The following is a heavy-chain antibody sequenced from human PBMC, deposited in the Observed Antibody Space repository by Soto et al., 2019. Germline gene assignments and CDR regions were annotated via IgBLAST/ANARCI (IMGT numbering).Heavy chain of an antibody. Sequence: EMQLLESGGGLGPPGGSLRLSCVASGFTFRSFAMNWVRQAPGKGLEWVSTISGDTATIYYADSVKGRFTISRDNSKNTLYLQISSLGAEDTALYYYVKRPLSGDYAVDFDYWGQGTLVAVSS. CDR2: ISGDTATI. CDR1: GFTFRSFA. V-gene: IGHV3-23*01. J-gene: IGHJ4*02. D-gene: IGHD4-17*01. CDR3: VKRPLSGDYAVDFDY.